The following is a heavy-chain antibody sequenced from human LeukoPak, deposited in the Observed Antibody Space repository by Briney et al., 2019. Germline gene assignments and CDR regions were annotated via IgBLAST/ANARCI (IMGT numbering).Heavy chain of an antibody. D-gene: IGHD3-16*01. Sequence: PSETLSLTCTVSGYSISTGYYWDWIRQPPGKGLEWIGTFYHGGSTYYNPSLKSRVTISVDTSKNQFSLNMTSVTAADTAVYYCANYGVVLATYGSPSPFVYWGQGTLVTVSS. CDR2: FYHGGST. J-gene: IGHJ4*02. CDR3: ANYGVVLATYGSPSPFVY. V-gene: IGHV4-38-2*02. CDR1: GYSISTGYY.